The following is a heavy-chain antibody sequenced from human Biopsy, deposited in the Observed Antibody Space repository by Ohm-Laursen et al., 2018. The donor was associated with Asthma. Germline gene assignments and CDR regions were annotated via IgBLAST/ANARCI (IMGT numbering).Heavy chain of an antibody. V-gene: IGHV3-30*18. CDR3: AKDVFPGWELRRGPDY. J-gene: IGHJ4*02. Sequence: SLRLSCAASGFTFSNYGLHWVRQAPGKGLDWVAVISFDGSNKNYTDSVKGRFTISRDNSRNTLHLQMNSLRAEDTAVYYCAKDVFPGWELRRGPDYWGQGTLVTVSS. CDR1: GFTFSNYG. CDR2: ISFDGSNK. D-gene: IGHD1-26*01.